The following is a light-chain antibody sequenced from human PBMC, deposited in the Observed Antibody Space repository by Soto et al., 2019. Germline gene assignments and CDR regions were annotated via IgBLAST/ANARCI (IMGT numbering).Light chain of an antibody. J-gene: IGLJ3*02. CDR1: GSDVGNYNL. CDR2: EGS. CDR3: CSYAGSYTLV. V-gene: IGLV2-23*01. Sequence: QSVLTQPASVSGSPGQSITISCTGTGSDVGNYNLVSWYQQHPGKTPKVLIYEGSKRPSGVSNRFSGTKSGNTASLTISGLQAEDEADYYCCSYAGSYTLVFGGGTKLTVL.